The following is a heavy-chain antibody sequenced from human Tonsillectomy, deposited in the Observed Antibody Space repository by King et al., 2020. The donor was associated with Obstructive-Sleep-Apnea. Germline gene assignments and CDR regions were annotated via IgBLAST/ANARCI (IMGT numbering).Heavy chain of an antibody. V-gene: IGHV3-21*01. CDR1: GFSFSDYS. CDR2: ISNGRHYV. J-gene: IGHJ6*02. Sequence: VQLVESGGGLVKPGGSLRLSCAASGFSFSDYSLNWVRQAPGKGLEWVSSISNGRHYVYYADSMEGRFTISRDNANNSLYLQMNNLRAEDTAVYYCARDAGSYYYGMDVWGQGTTVTVSS. CDR3: ARDAGSYYYGMDV.